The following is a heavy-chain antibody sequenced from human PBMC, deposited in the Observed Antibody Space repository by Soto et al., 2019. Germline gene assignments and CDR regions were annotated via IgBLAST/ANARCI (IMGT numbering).Heavy chain of an antibody. CDR1: GGSFSGYY. Sequence: QVQLQQWGAGLLKPSETLSRTCAVYGGSFSGYYWSWIRQHPGKGLEWIGEINHSGSTNYNPSLKSRVTISVDTSKNQFSLKLSSVTAADTAVYYCARGPLGDGDYFWWGQGTLVTVSS. J-gene: IGHJ4*02. D-gene: IGHD4-17*01. CDR2: INHSGST. V-gene: IGHV4-34*01. CDR3: ARGPLGDGDYFW.